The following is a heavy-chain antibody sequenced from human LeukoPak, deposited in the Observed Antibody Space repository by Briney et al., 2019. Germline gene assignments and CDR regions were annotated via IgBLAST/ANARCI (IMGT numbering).Heavy chain of an antibody. J-gene: IGHJ4*02. CDR1: GYSFTSDW. CDR3: ALASGAAAAYYFDY. D-gene: IGHD6-13*01. CDR2: IYPGGSDI. V-gene: IGHV5-51*01. Sequence: GESLKISCKGSGYSFTSDWIGWVRQMPGKGLEWMGIIYPGGSDIRYSPSFQGQVTFSVDKSISTAYLQWSSLKASDTAMYYCALASGAAAAYYFDYWGQGTLVTVSS.